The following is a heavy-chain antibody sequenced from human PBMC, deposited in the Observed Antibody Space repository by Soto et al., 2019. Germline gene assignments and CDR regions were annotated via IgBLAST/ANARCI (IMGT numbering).Heavy chain of an antibody. CDR3: ARPYSDIAAAGYRYDGMDV. CDR1: GGTLSSYA. D-gene: IGHD6-13*01. V-gene: IGHV1-69*13. CDR2: IIPIFGTA. J-gene: IGHJ6*02. Sequence: SVKVSCKASGGTLSSYAISWVRQAPGQGLEWMGGIIPIFGTANYAQKFQGRVTITADESTSTAYMELSSLRSEDTAVYYCARPYSDIAAAGYRYDGMDVWGQGTTVTVSS.